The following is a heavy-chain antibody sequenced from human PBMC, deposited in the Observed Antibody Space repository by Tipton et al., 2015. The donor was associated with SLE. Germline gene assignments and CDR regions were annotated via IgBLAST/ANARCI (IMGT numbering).Heavy chain of an antibody. CDR2: ISWNSGSI. J-gene: IGHJ6*02. D-gene: IGHD2-15*01. CDR3: AKDTGGTLCYGGNAMDV. Sequence: SLRLSCAASGFTFDDYAMHWVRQAPGKGLEWVSGISWNSGSIGYADSVKGRFTISRDNAKNSLYPQMNSLRAEDTALYYCAKDTGGTLCYGGNAMDVWCQGATGTV. V-gene: IGHV3-9*01. CDR1: GFTFDDYA.